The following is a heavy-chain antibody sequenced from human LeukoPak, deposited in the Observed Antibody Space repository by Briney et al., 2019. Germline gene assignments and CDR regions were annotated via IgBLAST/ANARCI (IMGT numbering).Heavy chain of an antibody. J-gene: IGHJ4*02. D-gene: IGHD1-1*01. Sequence: ASVKVSCEASGYTFTSYGISWVRQAPGQGLEWMGWISAYNGNTNYAQKLQGRVTMTTDTSTSTAYMELRSLRSDDTAVYYCARDLVGPGTPWARAPNWEVIDYWGQGTLVTVSS. CDR1: GYTFTSYG. CDR2: ISAYNGNT. V-gene: IGHV1-18*01. CDR3: ARDLVGPGTPWARAPNWEVIDY.